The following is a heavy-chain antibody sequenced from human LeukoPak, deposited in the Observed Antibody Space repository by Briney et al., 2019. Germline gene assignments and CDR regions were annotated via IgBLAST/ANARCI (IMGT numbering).Heavy chain of an antibody. CDR1: ADAITSHYD. CDR3: ARASFASGSYYFDL. V-gene: IGHV4-38-2*02. CDR2: VYHSGAN. Sequence: SETLSLTCIVSADAITSHYDWGWIRQPPGKGGKGLEWIASVYHSGANYVNPSLKSRVTTSVDTSKSQFYLTLTSVTAADTAVYFCARASFASGSYYFDLWGQGTLITVSS. J-gene: IGHJ4*02. D-gene: IGHD3-10*01.